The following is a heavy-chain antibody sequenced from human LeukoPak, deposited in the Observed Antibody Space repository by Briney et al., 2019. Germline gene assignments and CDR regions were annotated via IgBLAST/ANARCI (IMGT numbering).Heavy chain of an antibody. CDR3: ARGGCSGGSCPLEP. Sequence: SETLSLTCTVSGGSISSYYWSWIRQPPGKGLEWIGYIYYSGSTNYNPSLKSRVTISVDTSKNQFSLKLSSGTAADTAVYYCARGGCSGGSCPLEPWGQGTLVTVSS. D-gene: IGHD2-15*01. V-gene: IGHV4-59*01. CDR2: IYYSGST. CDR1: GGSISSYY. J-gene: IGHJ5*02.